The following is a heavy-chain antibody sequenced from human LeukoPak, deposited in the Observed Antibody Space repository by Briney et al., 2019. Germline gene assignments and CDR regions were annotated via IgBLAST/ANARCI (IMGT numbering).Heavy chain of an antibody. D-gene: IGHD6-19*01. J-gene: IGHJ4*02. CDR1: GFTFSSYG. V-gene: IGHV3-33*01. CDR2: IWYDGSNK. CDR3: ARVRRPRIAVAHLEY. Sequence: GGSLRLSCAASGFTFSSYGMHWVRQAPGKGLEWVAVIWYDGSNKYYADSVKGRFTISRDNSKNTLYLRMNSLRAEDTAVYYCARVRRPRIAVAHLEYWGQGTLVTVSS.